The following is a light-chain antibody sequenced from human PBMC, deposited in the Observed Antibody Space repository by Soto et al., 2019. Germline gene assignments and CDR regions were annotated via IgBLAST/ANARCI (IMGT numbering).Light chain of an antibody. V-gene: IGKV3-11*01. CDR2: DAS. J-gene: IGKJ1*01. Sequence: EIVLTQSPDTLSLSPGERATLSCRASQSITDNLAGYQQKPGQAPRLLIYDASNRAAGIPARFSGTGSGTDFTLAITTLEPEDVAVYYCQQRSAWPRTFGQGTKVELK. CDR3: QQRSAWPRT. CDR1: QSITDN.